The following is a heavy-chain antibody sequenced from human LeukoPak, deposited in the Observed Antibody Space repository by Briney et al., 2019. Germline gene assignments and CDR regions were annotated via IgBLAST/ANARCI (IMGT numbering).Heavy chain of an antibody. CDR2: IIPIFGTA. J-gene: IGHJ6*02. CDR3: ARVRHGDFWSGHGMDV. V-gene: IGHV1-69*13. CDR1: GGTFSSYA. D-gene: IGHD3-3*01. Sequence: SVKVSCKASGGTFSSYAISWVRQAPGQGLEWMGGIIPIFGTANYAQKFQGRVTITADESTSTAYMELSSLRSEDTAVYYCARVRHGDFWSGHGMDVWGQGTTVTVSS.